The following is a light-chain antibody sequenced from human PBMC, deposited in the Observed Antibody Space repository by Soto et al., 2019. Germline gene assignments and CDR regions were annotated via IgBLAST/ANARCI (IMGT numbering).Light chain of an antibody. V-gene: IGKV3-15*01. Sequence: IVMTQSPATLSVSPGERATLSCRASQSVSSNLAWYQQKPGQAPRLLIYGASTRATGIPARFSGSRSGTEFTLTISSLQSEDFAVYYCQQYNNWPYTFGQGTKPEIK. CDR1: QSVSSN. J-gene: IGKJ2*01. CDR2: GAS. CDR3: QQYNNWPYT.